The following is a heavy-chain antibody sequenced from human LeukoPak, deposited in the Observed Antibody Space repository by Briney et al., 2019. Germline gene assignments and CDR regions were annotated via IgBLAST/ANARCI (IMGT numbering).Heavy chain of an antibody. V-gene: IGHV3-48*01. D-gene: IGHD2-2*01. Sequence: GGSLRLSCAASGFTFSSYSMNWVRQAPGKGLEWVSYISSSRSTIYYADSVKGRFTISRDNAKNSLYLQMNSLRAEDTAVYYCAREYCSSTSCLYDYWAREPWSPSPQ. J-gene: IGHJ4*02. CDR1: GFTFSSYS. CDR2: ISSSRSTI. CDR3: AREYCSSTSCLYDY.